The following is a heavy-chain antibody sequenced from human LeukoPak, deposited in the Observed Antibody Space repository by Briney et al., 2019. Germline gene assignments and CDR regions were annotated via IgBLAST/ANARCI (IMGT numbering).Heavy chain of an antibody. CDR1: GGTFSSYA. CDR3: ARNGGYSYNYYYYYMDV. Sequence: ASVKVSCKASGGTFSSYAISWVRQAPGQGLEWMGGIIPIFGTANYAQKFQGRVTITADKSTSTAYMELSSLRSEDTAVYYCARNGGYSYNYYYYYMDVWGKGTTVTVSS. J-gene: IGHJ6*03. V-gene: IGHV1-69*06. CDR2: IIPIFGTA. D-gene: IGHD5-18*01.